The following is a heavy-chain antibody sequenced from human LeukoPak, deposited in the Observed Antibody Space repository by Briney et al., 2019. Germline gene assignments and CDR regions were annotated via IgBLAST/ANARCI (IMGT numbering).Heavy chain of an antibody. V-gene: IGHV3-74*01. Sequence: GGSLRLSGAAPGFTFSSYWMYWVRQAPGKGLVWVSRISSDGSSTDYADSVKGRFTISRDNAKNTMYLQVNSLRTEDTAVYYCARDGPLGSYFDYWGQGTLVTVSS. CDR2: ISSDGSST. CDR3: ARDGPLGSYFDY. J-gene: IGHJ4*02. D-gene: IGHD1-26*01. CDR1: GFTFSSYW.